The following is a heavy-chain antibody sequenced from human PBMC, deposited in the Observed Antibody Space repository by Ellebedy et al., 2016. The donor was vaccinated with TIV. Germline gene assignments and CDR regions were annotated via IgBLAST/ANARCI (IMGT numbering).Heavy chain of an antibody. D-gene: IGHD3-22*01. Sequence: GESLKISCAASGFTFSNYHMNWVRQAPGKGLEWVANIKQDGSEKYYVDSVKGRFTISRDNAKNSLYLQMNSLRAEDTAVYYCARVYDSIDYWGQGTLVTVSS. CDR3: ARVYDSIDY. V-gene: IGHV3-7*01. CDR2: IKQDGSEK. J-gene: IGHJ4*02. CDR1: GFTFSNYH.